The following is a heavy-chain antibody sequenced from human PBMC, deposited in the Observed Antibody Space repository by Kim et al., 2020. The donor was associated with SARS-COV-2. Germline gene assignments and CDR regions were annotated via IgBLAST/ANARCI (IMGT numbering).Heavy chain of an antibody. J-gene: IGHJ4*02. CDR3: ARAHRILSSGWYFDY. V-gene: IGHV1-46*01. CDR1: GYTFTSYY. D-gene: IGHD6-19*01. Sequence: ASVKVSCKASGYTFTSYYMHWVRQAPGQGLEWMGIINPSGGSTSYAQKFQGRVTMTRDTSTSTVYMELSSLRSEDTAVYYCARAHRILSSGWYFDYWGQGTLVTVSS. CDR2: INPSGGST.